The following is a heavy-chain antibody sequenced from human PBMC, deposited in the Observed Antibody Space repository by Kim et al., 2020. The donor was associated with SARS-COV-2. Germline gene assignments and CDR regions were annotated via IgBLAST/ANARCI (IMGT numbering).Heavy chain of an antibody. CDR1: EFTFSNYW. J-gene: IGHJ4*02. CDR3: ARSGLCIGGGCPLAFHN. V-gene: IGHV3-74*01. CDR2: INGDGGST. D-gene: IGHD2-15*01. Sequence: GGSLRLSCAASEFTFSNYWMHWVRQAPGKGLLWVARINGDGGSTTYADFVRGRFAISRDNAKNTLYLQMYSLSAEDTAVYYCARSGLCIGGGCPLAFHNWGQGTLVTVSS.